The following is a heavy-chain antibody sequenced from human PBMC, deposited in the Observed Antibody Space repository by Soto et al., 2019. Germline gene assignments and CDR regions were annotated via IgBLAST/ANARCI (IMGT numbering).Heavy chain of an antibody. CDR3: AREGGSYYFDY. J-gene: IGHJ4*02. CDR1: GFTFSSYA. CDR2: INSNGGST. V-gene: IGHV3-64*01. Sequence: EVQLVESGGGLVPPGGSLRLSCAASGFTFSSYAMHWVRQAPGKGLEYVSTINSNGGSTYYANSVKGRFTISRDNSKNTLYLQMGSLRAEDMAVYYCAREGGSYYFDYWGQGTLVTVSS. D-gene: IGHD1-26*01.